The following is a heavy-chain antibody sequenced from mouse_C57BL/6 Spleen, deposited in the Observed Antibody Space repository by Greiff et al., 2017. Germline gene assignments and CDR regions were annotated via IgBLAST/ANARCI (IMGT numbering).Heavy chain of an antibody. D-gene: IGHD3-2*02. CDR1: GYAFTNYL. CDR2: INPGSGGT. CDR3: ASQTAQATWFAY. Sequence: QVQLKESGAELVRPGTSVKVSCKASGYAFTNYLIEWVKQRPGQGLEWIGVINPGSGGTNYNEKFKGKATLTADKSSSTAYMQLSSLTSEDSAVYFCASQTAQATWFAYWGQGTLVTVSA. J-gene: IGHJ3*01. V-gene: IGHV1-54*01.